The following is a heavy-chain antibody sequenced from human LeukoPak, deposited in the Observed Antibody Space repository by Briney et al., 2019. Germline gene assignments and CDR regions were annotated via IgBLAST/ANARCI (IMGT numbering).Heavy chain of an antibody. D-gene: IGHD2-21*01. J-gene: IGHJ4*02. CDR3: AKAGVSQKSYYFDY. V-gene: IGHV3-21*01. Sequence: GGSLTLSCAASGFMFNSYSMNWLRQAPGKGLEWVSYLSSSGSNMYYADSVKGRFTISRDNAKNSLFLQMNSLRAEDTAVYYCAKAGVSQKSYYFDYWGQGTLVTVSS. CDR1: GFMFNSYS. CDR2: LSSSGSNM.